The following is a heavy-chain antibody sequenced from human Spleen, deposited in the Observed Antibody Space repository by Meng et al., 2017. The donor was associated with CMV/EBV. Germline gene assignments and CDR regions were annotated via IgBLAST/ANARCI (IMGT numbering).Heavy chain of an antibody. CDR1: GLTFSNYA. V-gene: IGHV3-30*02. D-gene: IGHD3-10*01. Sequence: GESLKISCAASGLTFSNYAMHWVRQAPGKGLEWVAFIRYDGSNKYYADSVKGRFTISRDNPKKTLYLQMNSLRGEDTAVYYCARGPRGLRSTYFDLWGQGTLVTVSS. CDR2: IRYDGSNK. J-gene: IGHJ4*02. CDR3: ARGPRGLRSTYFDL.